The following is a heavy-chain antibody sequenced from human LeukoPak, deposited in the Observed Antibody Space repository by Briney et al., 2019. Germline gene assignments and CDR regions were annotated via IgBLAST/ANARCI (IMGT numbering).Heavy chain of an antibody. J-gene: IGHJ3*02. V-gene: IGHV1-24*01. CDR1: GYTLTELS. CDR3: ATGYYDLKAFDI. CDR2: FDPEDGET. Sequence: GASVKVSCKVSGYTLTELSMHWVRQAPGKGLEWMGGFDPEDGETIYAQKFQGRVTMTEDTSTDTAYMELSSLRSEDTAVYYCATGYYDLKAFDIWGQGTMVTVSS. D-gene: IGHD3-22*01.